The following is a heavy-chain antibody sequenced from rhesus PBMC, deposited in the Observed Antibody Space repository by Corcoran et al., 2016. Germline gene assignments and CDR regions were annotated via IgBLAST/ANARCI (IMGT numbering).Heavy chain of an antibody. J-gene: IGHJ4*01. Sequence: QVQLQESGPGLVKPSETLSLTCAVSGGSFSGYYWGWIRQPSGKGVEWIGYISGSSGSPHYNPSLKSRVTISTDTSKNQFSLKLSSGPAADTAVYYCARAGSYYGSGYFYFDYWGQGVLVTVSS. CDR3: ARAGSYYGSGYFYFDY. CDR2: ISGSSGSP. D-gene: IGHD3-28*01. V-gene: IGHV4-165*01. CDR1: GGSFSGYY.